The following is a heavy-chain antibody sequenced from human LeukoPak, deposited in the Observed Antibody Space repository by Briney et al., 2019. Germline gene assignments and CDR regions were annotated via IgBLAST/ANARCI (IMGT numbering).Heavy chain of an antibody. Sequence: PGGSLRLSCAASGFTFSSYSMNWVRQAPGKGLEWVSSISSSSSYVYYADSVKGRFTISRDNAKNSLYLQMNSLRAEDTAVYYCARDPTIAAAGTYYYYYYMDVWGKGTTVTVSS. D-gene: IGHD6-13*01. CDR3: ARDPTIAAAGTYYYYYYMDV. CDR2: ISSSSSYV. J-gene: IGHJ6*03. V-gene: IGHV3-21*01. CDR1: GFTFSSYS.